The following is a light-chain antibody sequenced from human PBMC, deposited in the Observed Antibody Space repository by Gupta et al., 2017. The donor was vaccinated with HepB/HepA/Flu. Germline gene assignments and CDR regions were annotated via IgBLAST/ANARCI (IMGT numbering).Light chain of an antibody. V-gene: IGLV2-23*02. CDR1: SSDVGSYNL. Sequence: QSALTQPASVSGSPGQSITISCTGTSSDVGSYNLVSWYQQHPGKAPKLMIYEVSKRPSGVSNRFSGSKSGNTASLTISGLQAEDEADYYCCSDAVISTLVFGGGTKLTVL. J-gene: IGLJ2*01. CDR2: EVS. CDR3: CSDAVISTLV.